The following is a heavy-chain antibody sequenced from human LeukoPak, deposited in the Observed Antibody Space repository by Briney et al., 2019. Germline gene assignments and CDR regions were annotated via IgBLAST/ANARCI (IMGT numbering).Heavy chain of an antibody. V-gene: IGHV3-23*01. D-gene: IGHD5-18*01. CDR2: ISGSGGST. J-gene: IGHJ4*02. CDR1: GFTFSTYS. Sequence: GGSLRLSCAASGFTFSTYSMIWVRQAPGMGLEWVSAISGSGGSTYYADSVKGRFTISRDNSKNTLYLQMNSLRAEDTAVYYCVLGTTGYSYGYVIIDYWGQGTLATVSS. CDR3: VLGTTGYSYGYVIIDY.